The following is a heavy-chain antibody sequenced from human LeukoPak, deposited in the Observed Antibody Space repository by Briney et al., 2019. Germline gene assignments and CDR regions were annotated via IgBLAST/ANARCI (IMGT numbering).Heavy chain of an antibody. J-gene: IGHJ4*02. Sequence: GGSLRLSCAASGFTFSSYSMNWVRQAPGKGLEWVSSISSSSSYIYYADSVKGRFTISRDNAKNSLYLQMNSLRAEDTAVYYCARGSLRYYDSSGYYSNFDYWGQGTLVTVSS. V-gene: IGHV3-21*01. CDR1: GFTFSSYS. CDR3: ARGSLRYYDSSGYYSNFDY. D-gene: IGHD3-22*01. CDR2: ISSSSSYI.